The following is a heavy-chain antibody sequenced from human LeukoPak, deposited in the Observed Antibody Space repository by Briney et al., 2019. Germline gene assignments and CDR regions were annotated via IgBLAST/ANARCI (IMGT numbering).Heavy chain of an antibody. D-gene: IGHD6-13*01. CDR1: GGSFSGYY. J-gene: IGHJ5*02. CDR2: INHSGST. CDR3: AISDLIAAAGTAAWFDP. Sequence: SETLSLTCAVYGGSFSGYYWSWIRQPPGKGLEWIGEINHSGSTNYNPSLKSRVTISVDTSKNQFSLKLSSVTAADTAVYYCAISDLIAAAGTAAWFDPWGQGTLVTVSS. V-gene: IGHV4-34*01.